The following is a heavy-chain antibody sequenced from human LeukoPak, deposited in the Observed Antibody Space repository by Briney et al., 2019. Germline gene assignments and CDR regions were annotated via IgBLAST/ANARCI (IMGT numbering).Heavy chain of an antibody. CDR2: IIPIFGTA. CDR1: GGTFSSYA. CDR3: ASQRLGGHIVVVPAASFDY. D-gene: IGHD2-2*01. V-gene: IGHV1-69*01. J-gene: IGHJ4*02. Sequence: SVKVSCKASGGTFSSYAISWVRQAPGQGLEWMGGIIPIFGTANYAQKFQGRVTITADESTSTAYMELSSLRSEDTAVYYCASQRLGGHIVVVPAASFDYWGQGTLVTVSS.